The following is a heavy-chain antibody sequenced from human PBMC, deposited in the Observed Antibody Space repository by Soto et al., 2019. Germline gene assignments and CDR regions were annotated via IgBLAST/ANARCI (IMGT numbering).Heavy chain of an antibody. V-gene: IGHV3-53*01. D-gene: IGHD3-9*01. Sequence: GGSLRLSCAASGFTVGSNYMSWVRQAPGEGLEWVSVIYSEGTPYYADSVKGRFTISRENSNNTLYLHMNNLRAEDTAVYYCARSTYYDILNGSYYYYAMDVWGQGTTVTVSS. J-gene: IGHJ6*02. CDR1: GFTVGSNY. CDR2: IYSEGTP. CDR3: ARSTYYDILNGSYYYYAMDV.